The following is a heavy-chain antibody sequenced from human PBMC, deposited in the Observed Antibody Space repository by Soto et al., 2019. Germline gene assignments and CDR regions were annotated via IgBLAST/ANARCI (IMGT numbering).Heavy chain of an antibody. CDR3: ARGIFGVVRCFDP. D-gene: IGHD3-3*01. V-gene: IGHV4-4*02. J-gene: IGHJ5*02. CDR1: GGSISSSNW. Sequence: SETLSRTCAVSGGSISSSNWCSRFRQPPGKGLEWIGEIYHSRRTNYNPSLKSRLTISVDNSKNQFSLKLSSVTAADTAVYYCARGIFGVVRCFDPWGQGTLVTVS. CDR2: IYHSRRT.